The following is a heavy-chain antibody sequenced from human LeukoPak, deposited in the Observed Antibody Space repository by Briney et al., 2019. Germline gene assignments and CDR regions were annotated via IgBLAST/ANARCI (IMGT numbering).Heavy chain of an antibody. CDR1: GGSISSHY. J-gene: IGHJ4*02. CDR3: AREDGMRAADY. Sequence: PSETLSLTCTVSGGSISSHYWSWIRQSPGKRLERIGYIYYSGTTTYNPSLERRVTISVDTTKNQFSLKLTSVTAGDTAVYYCAREDGMRAADYWGQGTLVTVSS. D-gene: IGHD1-14*01. CDR2: IYYSGTT. V-gene: IGHV4-59*11.